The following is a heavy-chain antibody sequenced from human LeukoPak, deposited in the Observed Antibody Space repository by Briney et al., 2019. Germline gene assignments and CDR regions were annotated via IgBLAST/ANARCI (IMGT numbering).Heavy chain of an antibody. Sequence: PGGSLRLSCAASGFTFSTYNMNWVRQAPGKGLEWVSHITSSSTNIYYADSVKGRFTISRDNAKNALSLQMNSLRDEDTAVYYCATSGNYYLTYWGQGTLVTVSS. J-gene: IGHJ4*02. CDR1: GFTFSTYN. CDR2: ITSSSTNI. D-gene: IGHD1-26*01. CDR3: ATSGNYYLTY. V-gene: IGHV3-48*02.